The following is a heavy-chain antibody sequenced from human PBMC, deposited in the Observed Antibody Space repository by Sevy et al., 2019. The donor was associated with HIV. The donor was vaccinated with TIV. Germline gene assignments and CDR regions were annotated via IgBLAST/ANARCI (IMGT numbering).Heavy chain of an antibody. CDR3: AKDRAAMVGDAFDI. D-gene: IGHD5-18*01. CDR2: IGGSGVST. J-gene: IGHJ3*02. Sequence: GSLRLSCAASGFPFSSYAMSWVRQAPGKGLEWVSAIGGSGVSTYYAASVKGRFTISRDNSKNTLYLQMNSLRAEDTAVYYCAKDRAAMVGDAFDIWGQGTMVTVSS. CDR1: GFPFSSYA. V-gene: IGHV3-23*01.